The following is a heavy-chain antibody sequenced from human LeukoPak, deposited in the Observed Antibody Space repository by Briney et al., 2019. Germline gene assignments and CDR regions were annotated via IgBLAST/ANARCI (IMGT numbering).Heavy chain of an antibody. V-gene: IGHV3-23*01. J-gene: IGHJ4*02. CDR2: ISGSGGST. D-gene: IGHD1-26*01. CDR3: AKLLLSGSYLGRLDY. Sequence: GGSLRLSCAASGFTFSSYAMSWVRQAPGKGLEWVSAISGSGGSTYYADSVKGRFTISRDNSKNTLYLQMNSLRAEDTAVYYCAKLLLSGSYLGRLDYWGQETLVTVSS. CDR1: GFTFSSYA.